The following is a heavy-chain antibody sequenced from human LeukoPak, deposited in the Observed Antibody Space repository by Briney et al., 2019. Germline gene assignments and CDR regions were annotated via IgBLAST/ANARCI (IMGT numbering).Heavy chain of an antibody. CDR1: GYSINSSSYY. Sequence: PSDALSLTCTASGYSINSSSYYWGWMRQPPGQGLVGIGNIYYSGINYYNQSHKSRVTISVDTSENQFSLRLISVTAADTAVYYCARHFPHMDFSGWKQGWFDPWGQGTLVTVSS. CDR2: IYYSGIN. CDR3: ARHFPHMDFSGWKQGWFDP. V-gene: IGHV4-39*01. D-gene: IGHD6-19*01. J-gene: IGHJ5*02.